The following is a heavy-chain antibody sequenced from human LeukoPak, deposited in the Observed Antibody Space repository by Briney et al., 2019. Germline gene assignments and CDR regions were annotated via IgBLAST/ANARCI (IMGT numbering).Heavy chain of an antibody. J-gene: IGHJ5*02. V-gene: IGHV5-51*01. CDR1: GYSFTSCW. Sequence: GESLKISCKGSGYSFTSCWIGWVRQLPGKGLEWMGIIYPGDSDTRYSPSFQGQVTISADKSISTAYLQWSSLKASDTAMYYCAREGRGGYSGYDYIWFDPWGQGTLVTVSS. CDR2: IYPGDSDT. CDR3: AREGRGGYSGYDYIWFDP. D-gene: IGHD5-12*01.